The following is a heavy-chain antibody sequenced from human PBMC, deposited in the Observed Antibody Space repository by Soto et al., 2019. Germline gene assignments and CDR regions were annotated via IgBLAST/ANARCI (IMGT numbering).Heavy chain of an antibody. V-gene: IGHV4-30-2*01. J-gene: IGHJ4*02. D-gene: IGHD6-13*01. CDR1: GGSISSGGYS. CDR2: IYHSGST. Sequence: QLQLQESGSGLVKPSQTLSLTCAVSGGSISSGGYSWSWIRQPPGKGLEWIGYIYHSGSTYYNPSLKCRVPISVDRSTTQFSLKLSSVTAADTAVYYCASGQQLVRNYWGQGTLVTVSS. CDR3: ASGQQLVRNY.